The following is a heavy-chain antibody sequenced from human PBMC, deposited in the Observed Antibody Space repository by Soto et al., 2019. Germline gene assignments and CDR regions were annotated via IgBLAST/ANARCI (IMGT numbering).Heavy chain of an antibody. V-gene: IGHV3-15*01. CDR2: IKSKTDGGTT. Sequence: PGGSLRLSCAASGFTVSNCYMSWVRQAPGKGLEWVGRIKSKTDGGTTDYAAPVKGRFTISRDDSKNTLYLQMNSLKTEDTAVYYCTTDPVTMIVVVPSSGWGQGTLVTVSS. J-gene: IGHJ4*02. CDR3: TTDPVTMIVVVPSSG. CDR1: GFTVSNCY. D-gene: IGHD3-22*01.